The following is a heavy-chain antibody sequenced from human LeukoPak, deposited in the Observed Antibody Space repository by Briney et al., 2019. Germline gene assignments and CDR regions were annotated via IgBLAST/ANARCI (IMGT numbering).Heavy chain of an antibody. CDR3: AKPPMAYDTSGSYSLFFDY. J-gene: IGHJ4*02. CDR1: GFTFSTHG. V-gene: IGHV3-23*01. Sequence: GGSLRLSCAASGFTFSTHGMSWVRQAPGKGLAWVSAISGGGGSTYYADSVKGRFTISRDNSKNTLYLQMNSLRAEDTATYYCAKPPMAYDTSGSYSLFFDYWGQGALVTVSS. D-gene: IGHD3-22*01. CDR2: ISGGGGST.